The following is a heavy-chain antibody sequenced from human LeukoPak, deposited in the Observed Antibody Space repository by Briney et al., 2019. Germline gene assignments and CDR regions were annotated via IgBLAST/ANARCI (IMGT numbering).Heavy chain of an antibody. CDR1: GFTFSSYG. D-gene: IGHD3-3*01. CDR2: ISYDGSNK. CDR3: AKEYYDFWSGYLSYYYYYGMDV. J-gene: IGHJ6*02. V-gene: IGHV3-30*18. Sequence: GRSLRLSCAASGFTFSSYGMHWVRQAPGKGLEWVAVISYDGSNKYYADSVKGRFTISRDNSKNTLYLQMNSLRAEDTAVYYCAKEYYDFWSGYLSYYYYYGMDVWGQGTTVTVSS.